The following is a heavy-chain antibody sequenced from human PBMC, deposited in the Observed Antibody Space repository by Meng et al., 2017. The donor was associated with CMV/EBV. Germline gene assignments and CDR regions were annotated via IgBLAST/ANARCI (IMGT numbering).Heavy chain of an antibody. V-gene: IGHV4-39*01. J-gene: IGHJ4*02. CDR3: ARGRLGYCSGGSCYTGRFFYFDY. D-gene: IGHD2-15*01. CDR1: GGSISSSSYY. Sequence: GSLRLSCTVSGGSISSSSYYWGWIRQPPGKGLEWIGSIYYSGSTYYNPSLKSRVTISVDTSKNQFSLKLSSVTAADTAVYYCARGRLGYCSGGSCYTGRFFYFDYWGQGTLVTVSS. CDR2: IYYSGST.